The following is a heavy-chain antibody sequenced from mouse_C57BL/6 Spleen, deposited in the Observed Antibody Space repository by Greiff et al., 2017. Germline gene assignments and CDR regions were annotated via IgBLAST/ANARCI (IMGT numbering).Heavy chain of an antibody. D-gene: IGHD1-1*01. CDR3: ARVGLQRGGSDY. V-gene: IGHV1-50*01. Sequence: VQLQQPGAELVKPGASVKLSCKASGYTFTSYWMQWVKQRPGQGLEWIGEIDPSDSYTNYNQKFKGKDTLTVDTSSSPAYMQLSSLTSDASAVYDCARVGLQRGGSDYWGQGTTLTVSS. CDR1: GYTFTSYW. J-gene: IGHJ2*01. CDR2: IDPSDSYT.